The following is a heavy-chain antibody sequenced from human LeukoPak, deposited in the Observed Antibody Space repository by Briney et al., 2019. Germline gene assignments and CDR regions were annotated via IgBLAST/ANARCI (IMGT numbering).Heavy chain of an antibody. CDR1: GGSFSGYY. J-gene: IGHJ4*02. CDR3: ARGGDIVATFRFDY. V-gene: IGHV4-34*01. CDR2: INHSGST. Sequence: PSETLSLTCAVYGGSFSGYYWSWIRQPPGKGLEWIGEINHSGSTNYNPSPKSRVTISVDTSKNQFSLKLSSVTAADTAVYYCARGGDIVATFRFDYWGQGTLVTVSS. D-gene: IGHD5-12*01.